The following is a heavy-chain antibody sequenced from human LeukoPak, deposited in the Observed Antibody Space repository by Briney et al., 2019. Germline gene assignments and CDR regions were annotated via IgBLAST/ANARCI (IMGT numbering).Heavy chain of an antibody. CDR2: ISYDGSNK. V-gene: IGHV3-30*19. D-gene: IGHD3-9*01. CDR1: GFTFSSYG. CDR3: ARTNYDILTYRFDY. Sequence: GGSLRLSCAASGFTFSSYGMHWVRQAPGKGLEWVAVISYDGSNKYYADSVRGRFTISRDNSKNTLYLQMNSLRAGDTAVYYCARTNYDILTYRFDYWGQGTLVTVSS. J-gene: IGHJ4*02.